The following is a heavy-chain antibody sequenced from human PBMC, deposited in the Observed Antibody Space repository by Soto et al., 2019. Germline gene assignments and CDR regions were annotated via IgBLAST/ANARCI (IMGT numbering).Heavy chain of an antibody. V-gene: IGHV5-51*01. CDR1: GYSFTSYW. D-gene: IGHD5-12*01. CDR3: ARHRGGSSGYDIHYYYGMDV. J-gene: IGHJ6*02. Sequence: PGESLKISCKGSGYSFTSYWIGWVRQMPGKGLEWMGIIYPGDSDTRYSPSFQGQVTISADKSISTAYLQWSSLKASDTAMYYCARHRGGSSGYDIHYYYGMDVWGQGTTVTVSS. CDR2: IYPGDSDT.